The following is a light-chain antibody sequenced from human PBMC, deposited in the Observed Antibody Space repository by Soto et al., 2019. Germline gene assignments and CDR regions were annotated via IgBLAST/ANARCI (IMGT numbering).Light chain of an antibody. Sequence: IVMTQSPDSLAVSLGERATINCKSSQSVLFSSNNKDYLAWYQQKPGQPPKLLISWASTRESGVPDRFSGSGSGTDFTLTISSLQAEDVAVYYCQQRSKWEFTFGPGTKVDIK. J-gene: IGKJ3*01. CDR1: QSVLFSSNNKDY. CDR3: QQRSKWEFT. CDR2: WAS. V-gene: IGKV4-1*01.